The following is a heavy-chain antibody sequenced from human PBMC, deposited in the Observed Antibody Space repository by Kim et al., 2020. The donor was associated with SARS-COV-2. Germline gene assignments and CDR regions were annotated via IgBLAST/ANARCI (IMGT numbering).Heavy chain of an antibody. CDR3: AKGFGAPLNYFDY. CDR2: IYPTDSDT. CDR1: GYSFTSYW. J-gene: IGHJ4*02. Sequence: GESLKISCKGSGYSFTSYWIGWVRQMPGKGLEWMGIIYPTDSDTRYSPSFQGQVTISVDKSINTAYLQWSSLKASDTAMYYCAKGFGAPLNYFDYWGQGTLVTVSS. V-gene: IGHV5-51*01. D-gene: IGHD3-3*01.